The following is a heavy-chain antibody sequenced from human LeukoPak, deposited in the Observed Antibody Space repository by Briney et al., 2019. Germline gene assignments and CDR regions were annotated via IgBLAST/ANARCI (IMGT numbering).Heavy chain of an antibody. Sequence: GESLKISCKGLGYSFANYWVGWVRQMPGKGLEWMGTIYGGDSDIRYSPSFQGQVTISADKSISTAYLQWSSLKASDIAMYYCTIGRYYDSSGRMWPSFDYWGQGTLVTVPS. V-gene: IGHV5-51*01. CDR3: TIGRYYDSSGRMWPSFDY. J-gene: IGHJ4*02. CDR1: GYSFANYW. CDR2: IYGGDSDI. D-gene: IGHD3-22*01.